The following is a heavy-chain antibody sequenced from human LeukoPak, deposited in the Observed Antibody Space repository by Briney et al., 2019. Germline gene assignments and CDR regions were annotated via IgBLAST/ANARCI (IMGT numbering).Heavy chain of an antibody. CDR3: ARNNGMDV. CDR1: GLTFSSHW. J-gene: IGHJ6*02. CDR2: VNRDGSET. V-gene: IGHV3-7*03. Sequence: GGSLRLSCAVSGLTFSSHWMTWVRQVPGRGPEWVANVNRDGSETYYLDSVKGRFTISKDNAKNSLYLQMNSLRAEDTALYHCARNNGMDVWGQGTTVIVSS.